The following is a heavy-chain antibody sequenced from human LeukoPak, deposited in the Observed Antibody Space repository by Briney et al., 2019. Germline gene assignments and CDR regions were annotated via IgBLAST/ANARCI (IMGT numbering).Heavy chain of an antibody. CDR1: GGTFSSYA. J-gene: IGHJ4*02. V-gene: IGHV1-69*05. CDR2: IIPIFGTA. D-gene: IGHD1-1*01. CDR3: ATDYARWGQLERLIGPLND. Sequence: GASVKVSCKASGGTFSSYAISWVRQAPGQGLEWMGGIIPIFGTANYAQKFQGRVTITTDESTSTAYMELSSLRSEDTAVYCCATDYARWGQLERLIGPLNDWGQGTLVTVSS.